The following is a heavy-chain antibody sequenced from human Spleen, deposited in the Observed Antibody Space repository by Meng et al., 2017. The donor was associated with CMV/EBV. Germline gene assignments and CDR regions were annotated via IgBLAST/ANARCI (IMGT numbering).Heavy chain of an antibody. Sequence: QVQLEQSGAQVKKPGAAVKVSCKAAGYTFTSYGISWVRQAPGQGLEWMGWISAYNGNTNYAQKLQGRVTMTTDTSTSTAYMELRSLRSDDTAVYYCARVRYSSGWYPGWFDPWGQGTLVTVSS. CDR2: ISAYNGNT. V-gene: IGHV1-18*01. CDR1: GYTFTSYG. CDR3: ARVRYSSGWYPGWFDP. J-gene: IGHJ5*02. D-gene: IGHD6-19*01.